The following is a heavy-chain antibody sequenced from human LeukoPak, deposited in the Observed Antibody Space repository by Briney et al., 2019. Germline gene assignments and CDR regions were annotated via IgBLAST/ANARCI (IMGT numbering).Heavy chain of an antibody. J-gene: IGHJ4*02. D-gene: IGHD6-6*01. CDR2: MNPNSGNT. CDR1: GYTFTSYD. CDR3: ARGRHRAARYYFDY. V-gene: IGHV1-8*03. Sequence: ASVKVSCKASGYTFTSYDINWVRQATGQGLEWMGLMNPNSGNTGYAQKFQGRVTITRNTSISTAYMELSSLRSEDTAVYYCARGRHRAARYYFDYWGQGTLVTVSS.